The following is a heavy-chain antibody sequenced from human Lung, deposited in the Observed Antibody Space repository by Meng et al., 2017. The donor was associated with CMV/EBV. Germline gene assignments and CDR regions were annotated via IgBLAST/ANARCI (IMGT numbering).Heavy chain of an antibody. CDR1: GGSISSSNYY. J-gene: IGHJ4*02. CDR2: IYHSGST. V-gene: IGHV4-39*01. Sequence: QLRLQESGQGPVKPSETLSLPFTVSGGSISSSNYYWDWIRQPPGKGLEWIGAIYHSGSTSYNPSLQSRVTMFVDTSKNQFSLMLTSVTATDTAVYYCARRRGGSGRDCWGQGTLVTVSS. CDR3: ARRRGGSGRDC. D-gene: IGHD3-10*01.